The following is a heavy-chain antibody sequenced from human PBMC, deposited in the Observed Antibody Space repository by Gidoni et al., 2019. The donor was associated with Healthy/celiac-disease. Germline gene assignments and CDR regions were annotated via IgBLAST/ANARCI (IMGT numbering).Heavy chain of an antibody. J-gene: IGHJ6*02. D-gene: IGHD6-19*01. Sequence: QVQLVESGGGVVQPGRSLRLSCAASGFTFSSYGMHWVRQAPGKGLEWVAVISYDGSNKYYADSVKGRFTISRDNSKNTLYLQMNSLRAEDTAVYYCAKDYVVAGTGYYYGMDVWGQGTTVTVSS. V-gene: IGHV3-30*18. CDR3: AKDYVVAGTGYYYGMDV. CDR1: GFTFSSYG. CDR2: ISYDGSNK.